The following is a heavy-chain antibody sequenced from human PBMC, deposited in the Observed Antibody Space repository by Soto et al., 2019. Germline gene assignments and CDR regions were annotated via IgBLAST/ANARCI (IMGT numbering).Heavy chain of an antibody. J-gene: IGHJ6*03. CDR3: ARGPETYYMDV. Sequence: QVQLQESGPGLVKSSETLSLTCRVSGGSISNYFWSWIRQPPGKGLEWIGYIFNSGSTIYSPSLKRRATLTLDTSKNQFPLRLGSVTVADTAIYFCARGPETYYMDVWGKGTTVTVSS. CDR2: IFNSGST. V-gene: IGHV4-59*01. CDR1: GGSISNYF.